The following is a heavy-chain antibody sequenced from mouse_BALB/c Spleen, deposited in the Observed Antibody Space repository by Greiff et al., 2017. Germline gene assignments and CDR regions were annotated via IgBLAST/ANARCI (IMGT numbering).Heavy chain of an antibody. V-gene: IGHV1S81*02. D-gene: IGHD2-14*01. CDR1: GYTFTSYW. CDR3: AGYRYDASWFAY. CDR2: INPSNGRT. Sequence: QVQLQQSGAELVKPGASVKLSCKASGYTFTSYWMHWVKQRPGQGLEWIGEINPSNGRTNYNEKFKSKATLTVDKSSSTAYMQLSSLTSEDSAVYYCAGYRYDASWFAYWGQGTLVTVSA. J-gene: IGHJ3*01.